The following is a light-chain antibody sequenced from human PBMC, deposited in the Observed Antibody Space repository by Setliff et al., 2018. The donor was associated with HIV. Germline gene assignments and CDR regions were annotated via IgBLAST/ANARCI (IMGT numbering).Light chain of an antibody. V-gene: IGLV3-21*04. J-gene: IGLJ1*01. CDR3: QMWNSSSDDPGV. Sequence: SYELAQPPSVSVAPGRTASIACGGNNIGGKSVHWYQQKTGQAPVLVMYDDDARPSRIPERFSGPRSGDTATLTISRVEAGDEADYYCQMWNSSSDDPGVFGTGTKATVL. CDR1: NIGGKS. CDR2: DDD.